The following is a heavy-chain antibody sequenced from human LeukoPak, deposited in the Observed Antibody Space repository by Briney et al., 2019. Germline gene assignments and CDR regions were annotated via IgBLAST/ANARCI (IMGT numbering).Heavy chain of an antibody. J-gene: IGHJ3*01. CDR2: IYYSGST. D-gene: IGHD3-16*01. CDR3: AHFRGGAFDF. V-gene: IGHV4-59*05. Sequence: SETLSLTCTVSGGSISGFYWGWIRQPPGKGLEWIGSIYYSGSTYYNPSLKSRVTISVDTSKNQFALKLSSVTAADTAVYYCAHFRGGAFDFWGQGTMVTVSA. CDR1: GGSISGFY.